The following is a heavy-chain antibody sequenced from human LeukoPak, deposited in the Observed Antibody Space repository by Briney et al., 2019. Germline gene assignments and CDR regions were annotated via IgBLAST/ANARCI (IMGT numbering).Heavy chain of an antibody. CDR3: AKNLYCGGGSCYPSALGMDV. Sequence: ASVKVSCKASGGTFSSYAISWVRQAPGQGLEWMGGIIPIFGTANYAQKFQGRVTITADESTSTAYMELSSLRSEDTAVYYCAKNLYCGGGSCYPSALGMDVWGQGTTVTVSS. J-gene: IGHJ6*02. CDR2: IIPIFGTA. CDR1: GGTFSSYA. V-gene: IGHV1-69*13. D-gene: IGHD2-15*01.